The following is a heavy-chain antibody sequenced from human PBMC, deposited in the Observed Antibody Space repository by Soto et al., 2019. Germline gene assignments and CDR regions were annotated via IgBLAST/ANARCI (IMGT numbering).Heavy chain of an antibody. CDR3: ARDTVLTGMFDF. D-gene: IGHD4-17*01. V-gene: IGHV4-59*01. CDR1: GGSIGSYH. Sequence: ETLSLTCTVSGGSIGSYHWSWVRQPPGKGLEWIASVYYTGTTNYNPSLGSRVTISIDAPENQISLKLTSVTAADTAFYYCARDTVLTGMFDFWGQGTLVTVSS. J-gene: IGHJ4*02. CDR2: VYYTGTT.